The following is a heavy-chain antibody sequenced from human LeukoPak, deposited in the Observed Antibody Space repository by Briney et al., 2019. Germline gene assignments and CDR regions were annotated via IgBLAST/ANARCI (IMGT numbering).Heavy chain of an antibody. CDR3: ASLTTVTRPYYFDY. CDR2: IIPILGIA. CDR1: GGTFRSYA. V-gene: IGHV1-69*04. D-gene: IGHD4-17*01. Sequence: ASVKVSCKASGGTFRSYAISWVRQAPGQGLEWMGRIIPILGIANYAQKFQGRVTITADKSTSTAYMELSSLRSEDTAAYYCASLTTVTRPYYFDYWGQGTLVTVSS. J-gene: IGHJ4*02.